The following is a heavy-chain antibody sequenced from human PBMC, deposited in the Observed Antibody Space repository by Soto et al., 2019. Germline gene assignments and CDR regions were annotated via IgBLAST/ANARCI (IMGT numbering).Heavy chain of an antibody. V-gene: IGHV1-69*13. J-gene: IGHJ6*02. CDR1: GGTFSSYA. CDR3: ARGVVLRFLEWLPDYYYYGMDV. D-gene: IGHD3-3*01. Sequence: SVKVSCKASGGTFSSYAISWVRQAPGQGLEWMGGIIPIFGTANYAQKFQGRVTITADESTSTAYMELSSLRSEDTAVYYCARGVVLRFLEWLPDYYYYGMDVRGQGTTVTVSS. CDR2: IIPIFGTA.